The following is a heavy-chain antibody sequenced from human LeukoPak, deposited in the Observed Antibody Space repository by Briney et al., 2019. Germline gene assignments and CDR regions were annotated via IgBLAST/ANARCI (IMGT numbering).Heavy chain of an antibody. Sequence: PGGSLRLSCAASGFTFSSHSMNWVRQAPGKGLEWVSSISSSSSYIYYADSVKGRFTISRDNAKNSLSLQMNSLRAEDTAVYYCARAGSPDWCTWFDPWGQGTLVTVSS. CDR2: ISSSSSYI. J-gene: IGHJ5*02. CDR3: ARAGSPDWCTWFDP. D-gene: IGHD3-9*01. CDR1: GFTFSSHS. V-gene: IGHV3-21*01.